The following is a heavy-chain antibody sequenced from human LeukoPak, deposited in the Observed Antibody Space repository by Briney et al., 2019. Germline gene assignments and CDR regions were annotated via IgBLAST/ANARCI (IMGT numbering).Heavy chain of an antibody. J-gene: IGHJ4*02. CDR3: ASSAGELLRDFDY. V-gene: IGHV4-34*01. CDR1: GGSFSGYY. Sequence: SETLSLTCAVSGGSFSGYYWSWIRQPPGKGLEWIGEINHSGSTNYNPSLKSRVTISVDTSKNRFSLKLRSVTAADTAVYYCASSAGELLRDFDYWGQGALVTVSS. CDR2: INHSGST. D-gene: IGHD1-26*01.